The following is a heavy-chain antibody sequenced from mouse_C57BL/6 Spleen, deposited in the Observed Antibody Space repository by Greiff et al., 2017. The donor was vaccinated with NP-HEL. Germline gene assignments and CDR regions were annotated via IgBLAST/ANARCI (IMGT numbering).Heavy chain of an antibody. Sequence: QVHVKQPGAELVKPGASVKVSCKASGYTFTSYWMHWVKQRPGQGLEWIGRIHPSDSDTNYNQKFKGKATLTVDKSSSTAYMKLSSLTSEDSAVYYCAIGTYYSNSYWYFDVWGTGTTVTVSS. CDR1: GYTFTSYW. CDR3: AIGTYYSNSYWYFDV. V-gene: IGHV1-74*01. D-gene: IGHD2-5*01. CDR2: IHPSDSDT. J-gene: IGHJ1*03.